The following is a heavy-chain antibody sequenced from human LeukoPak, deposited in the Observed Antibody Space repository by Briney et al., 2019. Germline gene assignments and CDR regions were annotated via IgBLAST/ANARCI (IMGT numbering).Heavy chain of an antibody. CDR3: ARLGYRSGGSCSRSYWYFDL. Sequence: GASVKVSCKASGYTFTGYYMHWVRQAPGQGLEWMGWINPNSGGTNYAQKFQGRVTMTRDTSISTAYMELSRPRSDDTAVYYCARLGYRSGGSCSRSYWYFDLWGRGTLVTVSS. J-gene: IGHJ2*01. CDR2: INPNSGGT. CDR1: GYTFTGYY. V-gene: IGHV1-2*02. D-gene: IGHD2-15*01.